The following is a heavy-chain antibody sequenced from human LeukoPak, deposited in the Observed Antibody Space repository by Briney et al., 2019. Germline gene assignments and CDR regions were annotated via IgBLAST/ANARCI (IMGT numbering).Heavy chain of an antibody. J-gene: IGHJ4*02. CDR2: ISGSGGST. D-gene: IGHD4-11*01. CDR3: ARETTVTTWGV. Sequence: EGSLRLSCAASGFTVNDYFLTWIRQAPGKGLEWVSAISGSGGSTYYADSVKGRFTISRDNSKNTLYLQMNSLRAEDTAVYYCARETTVTTWGVWGQGTLVTVSS. V-gene: IGHV3-23*01. CDR1: GFTVNDYF.